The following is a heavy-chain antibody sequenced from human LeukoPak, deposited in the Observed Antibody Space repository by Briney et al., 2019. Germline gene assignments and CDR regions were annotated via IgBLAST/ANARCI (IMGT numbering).Heavy chain of an antibody. V-gene: IGHV3-30*18. D-gene: IGHD6-19*01. Sequence: GGSLRLSCAASGFTFSSYGMHWVRQAPGKGLEWVAVISYDGGNKYYADSVKGRFTISRDNSKNTLYLQMNSLRAEDTAVYYCAKSPGAYSSGWYTPVDYWGQGTLVTVSS. CDR2: ISYDGGNK. CDR1: GFTFSSYG. CDR3: AKSPGAYSSGWYTPVDY. J-gene: IGHJ4*02.